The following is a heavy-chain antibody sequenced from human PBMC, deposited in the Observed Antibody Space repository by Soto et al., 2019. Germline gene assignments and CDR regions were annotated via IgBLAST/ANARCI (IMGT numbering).Heavy chain of an antibody. J-gene: IGHJ4*02. CDR1: GGTFSSYA. CDR2: IIPIFGTA. Sequence: GASVKVSCKASGGTFSSYAISWVRQAPGQGLEWMGGIIPIFGTANYAQKFQGRVTITADKSTSTAYMELSSLRSEDTAVYYCASPHDYGDYVNDYWGQGTLVTVSS. D-gene: IGHD4-17*01. CDR3: ASPHDYGDYVNDY. V-gene: IGHV1-69*06.